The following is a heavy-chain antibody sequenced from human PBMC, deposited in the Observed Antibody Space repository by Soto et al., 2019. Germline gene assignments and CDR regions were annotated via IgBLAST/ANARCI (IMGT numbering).Heavy chain of an antibody. CDR3: ARVGTMVRGVIGYYYGMDV. J-gene: IGHJ6*02. CDR2: IIPIFGTA. D-gene: IGHD3-10*01. V-gene: IGHV1-69*13. Sequence: SVKVSCKASGGTFSSYAISWVRQAPGQGLEWMGGIIPIFGTANYAQKFQGRVTITADESTSTAYMELSSLRSEDTAVYYCARVGTMVRGVIGYYYGMDVWGQGTTVTVS. CDR1: GGTFSSYA.